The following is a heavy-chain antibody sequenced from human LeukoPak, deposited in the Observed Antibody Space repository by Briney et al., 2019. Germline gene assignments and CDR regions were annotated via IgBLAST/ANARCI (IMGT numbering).Heavy chain of an antibody. CDR1: GFTFTNYA. Sequence: GSLRLSCAASGFTFTNYAMNWVRQAPGKGLEWVSTISATGGSTYYADSVKGRFTISRDNSKNTLYLQMNSLRAEDTAVYYCARDIVNGPFVISLESWGQGALVTVSS. CDR3: ARDIVNGPFVISLES. CDR2: ISATGGST. V-gene: IGHV3-23*01. D-gene: IGHD2-21*01. J-gene: IGHJ4*02.